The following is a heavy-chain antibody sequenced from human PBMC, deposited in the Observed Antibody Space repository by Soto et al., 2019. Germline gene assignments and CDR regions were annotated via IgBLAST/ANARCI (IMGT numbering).Heavy chain of an antibody. CDR1: VVSVSSGSYY. V-gene: IGHV4-61*03. CDR2: IYNSGST. Sequence: WETLSLTCTFSVVSVSSGSYYCSWIRQPPWKGLEWIGYIYNSGSTNYNPSLKSRVTISVDTSKNHFSLRMSSVTAADTAVYYCARESDSGSYYFEYWGRGTLVTVSS. CDR3: ARESDSGSYYFEY. D-gene: IGHD3-10*01. J-gene: IGHJ4*02.